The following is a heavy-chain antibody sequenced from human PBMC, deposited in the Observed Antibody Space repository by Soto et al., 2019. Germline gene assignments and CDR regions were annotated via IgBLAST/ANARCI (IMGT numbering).Heavy chain of an antibody. CDR2: IKQDGSEE. J-gene: IGHJ5*02. Sequence: GSLRLSCAASGFTFSSYWMSWVRQAPGKGLEWVANIKQDGSEEYYVDSVKGRFTISRDNAKNSLYLQMNSLRAEDTAVYYCASSILTGPNGDWFDPWGQGTLVTVSS. CDR1: GFTFSSYW. D-gene: IGHD3-9*01. CDR3: ASSILTGPNGDWFDP. V-gene: IGHV3-7*01.